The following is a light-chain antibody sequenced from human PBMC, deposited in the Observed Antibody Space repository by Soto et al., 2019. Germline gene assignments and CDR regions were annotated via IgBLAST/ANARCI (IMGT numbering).Light chain of an antibody. V-gene: IGLV2-14*01. Sequence: QSALTQPASVSGSPGQSITLSCTGTSSDVGGYNYVSWYQHHPGKAPKLMIYEVSNRPSGVSNRFSGSKSGNTASLTISGLQAEDEADYYCSSYTSSSTYVIFGGGTKLTVL. CDR2: EVS. CDR1: SSDVGGYNY. CDR3: SSYTSSSTYVI. J-gene: IGLJ2*01.